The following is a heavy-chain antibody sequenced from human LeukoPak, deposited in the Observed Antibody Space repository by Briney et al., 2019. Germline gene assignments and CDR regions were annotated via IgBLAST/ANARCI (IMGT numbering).Heavy chain of an antibody. Sequence: GGSLRLSCAASGFTFSKYTMNWVRQAPGKGLEWVSSISSSSSYIFYADSVKGRFTISRDNAKNSLYLQMNSLRAEDTAVYYCASSLLYRVFDYWGQGTLVTVPS. CDR1: GFTFSKYT. J-gene: IGHJ4*02. D-gene: IGHD1-1*01. CDR2: ISSSSSYI. V-gene: IGHV3-21*01. CDR3: ASSLLYRVFDY.